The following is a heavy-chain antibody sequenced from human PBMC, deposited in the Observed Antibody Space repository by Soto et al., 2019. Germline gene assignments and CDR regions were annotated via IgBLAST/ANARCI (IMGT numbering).Heavy chain of an antibody. D-gene: IGHD3-9*01. Sequence: GGSLRLSCAASGFTFSSYAMSWVRQAPGKGLEWVSAISGSGGSTYYADSVKGRFTISRDNSKNTLYLQMNSLRAEDTAVYYCAKDVMELRYFDWSIGLSDAFDIWGQGTMVTVSS. V-gene: IGHV3-23*01. CDR2: ISGSGGST. CDR3: AKDVMELRYFDWSIGLSDAFDI. CDR1: GFTFSSYA. J-gene: IGHJ3*02.